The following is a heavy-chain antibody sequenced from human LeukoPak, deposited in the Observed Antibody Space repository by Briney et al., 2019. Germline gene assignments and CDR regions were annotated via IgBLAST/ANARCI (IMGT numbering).Heavy chain of an antibody. CDR1: DGSISHNY. V-gene: IGHV4-59*01. CDR3: ARGYGPNGSGWDS. J-gene: IGHJ4*02. Sequence: PSETLSLTCSVSDGSISHNYWSWIRQPPGQGLEWIGYIHYGGSTNYNPSLKSRVTMSVDTSKSQFSLKVTSMTAADTAVYYCARGYGPNGSGWDSWGQGTLVTVSS. CDR2: IHYGGST. D-gene: IGHD6-19*01.